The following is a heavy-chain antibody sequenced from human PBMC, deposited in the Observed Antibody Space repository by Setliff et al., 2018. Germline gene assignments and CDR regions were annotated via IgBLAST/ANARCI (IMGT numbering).Heavy chain of an antibody. Sequence: PGGSLRLSCAASGFTFSSYGMHWVRQAPGKGLEWVAVIWYDGSNKYYADSVKGRFTISRDNSKNTLYLQMNSLRAEDTAVYYCAKGGYCSGGSCYSIHAFDIWGQGTKVTVS. CDR3: AKGGYCSGGSCYSIHAFDI. CDR1: GFTFSSYG. D-gene: IGHD2-15*01. J-gene: IGHJ3*02. V-gene: IGHV3-33*06. CDR2: IWYDGSNK.